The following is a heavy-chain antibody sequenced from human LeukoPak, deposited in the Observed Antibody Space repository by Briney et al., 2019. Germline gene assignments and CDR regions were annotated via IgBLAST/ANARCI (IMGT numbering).Heavy chain of an antibody. CDR1: GYTFTNYY. Sequence: ASVKVSCKASGYTFTNYYIHWVRQAPGHGLEWLGISSPSGDSTNYAQKFQGRVTMTRDTSTSTVYMDLSSLRSEDTAVYYCARWTTTFLDYWGQGTLVTVSS. D-gene: IGHD1-1*01. CDR2: SSPSGDST. CDR3: ARWTTTFLDY. V-gene: IGHV1-46*01. J-gene: IGHJ4*02.